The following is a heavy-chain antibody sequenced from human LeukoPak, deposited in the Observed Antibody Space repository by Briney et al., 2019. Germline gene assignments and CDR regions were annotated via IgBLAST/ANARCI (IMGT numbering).Heavy chain of an antibody. CDR1: GGSISSYY. Sequence: PSETLSLTCTVSGGSISSYYWSWIRQPPGKGLEWIGYIYYSGSTNYNPFLKSRVTISVDTSKNQFSLKLSSVTAADTAVYYCARDSQRKGSGFDPWGQGTLVTVSS. CDR2: IYYSGST. D-gene: IGHD6-25*01. CDR3: ARDSQRKGSGFDP. V-gene: IGHV4-59*01. J-gene: IGHJ5*02.